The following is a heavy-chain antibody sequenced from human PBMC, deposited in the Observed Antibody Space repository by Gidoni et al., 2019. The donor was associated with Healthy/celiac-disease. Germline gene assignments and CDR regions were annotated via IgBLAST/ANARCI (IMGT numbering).Heavy chain of an antibody. CDR1: GFPFSSYA. Sequence: EVQLLESGGGLVQPGGSLRLSCASSGFPFSSYAMSWVRQAPGQGLEWVSAISGSGGSTYYADSVKGRFTISRDNSKNTLYLQMNSLRAEDTAVYYCAKVSSSWVDYFDYWGQGTLVTVSS. CDR2: ISGSGGST. CDR3: AKVSSSWVDYFDY. V-gene: IGHV3-23*01. D-gene: IGHD6-13*01. J-gene: IGHJ4*02.